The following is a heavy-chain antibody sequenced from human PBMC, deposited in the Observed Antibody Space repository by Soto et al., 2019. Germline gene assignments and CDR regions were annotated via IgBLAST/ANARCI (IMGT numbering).Heavy chain of an antibody. CDR1: GGSISSSSYY. Sequence: SETLSLTCTVSGGSISSSSYYWGWIRQPPGKGLEWIGSIYYSGSTYYNPSLKSRVTISVDTSKNQFSLKLSSVTAADTAVYYCASIGYCSGGSCYPPFDYWGQGTLVTVSS. CDR3: ASIGYCSGGSCYPPFDY. CDR2: IYYSGST. V-gene: IGHV4-39*01. D-gene: IGHD2-15*01. J-gene: IGHJ4*02.